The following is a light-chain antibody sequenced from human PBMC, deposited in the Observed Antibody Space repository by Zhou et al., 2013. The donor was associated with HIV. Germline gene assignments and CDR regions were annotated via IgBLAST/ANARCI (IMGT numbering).Light chain of an antibody. CDR2: DVS. CDR1: NSDVGTYNY. V-gene: IGLV2-11*01. CDR3: SSYTSSTGV. J-gene: IGLJ1*01. Sequence: QSALTQPRSVSGSPGQSVTISCTGTNSDVGTYNYVSWFQQHPGKAPKLMIYDVSKRPSGVPDRFSGSKSGNTASLTISGLQAEDEADYYCSSYTSSTGVFGTGTKVTVL.